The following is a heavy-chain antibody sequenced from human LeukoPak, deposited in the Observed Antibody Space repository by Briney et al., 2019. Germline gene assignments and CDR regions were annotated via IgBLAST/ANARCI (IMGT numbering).Heavy chain of an antibody. CDR2: IYPGDSDT. CDR1: GYSFTNYW. Sequence: GESLKISCKGSGYSFTNYWIGWVRQMPGKGREWMGIIYPGDSDTRYSPSFQGQVTISADKSISTAYLQWSSLKASDTAMYYCAKIHSSSSYGNFDYWGQGTLVTVSS. CDR3: AKIHSSSSYGNFDY. D-gene: IGHD6-13*01. V-gene: IGHV5-51*01. J-gene: IGHJ4*02.